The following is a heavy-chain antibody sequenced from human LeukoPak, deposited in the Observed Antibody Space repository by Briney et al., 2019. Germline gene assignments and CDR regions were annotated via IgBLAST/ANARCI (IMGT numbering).Heavy chain of an antibody. CDR3: ARDPSMVRGVTVLDY. CDR2: IDNSGGVT. J-gene: IGHJ4*02. V-gene: IGHV3-23*01. Sequence: PGGSLRLSCTASGFIFSSYAMTWVRQAPGRGLEWVSGIDNSGGVTYYADSVRGRFTISRDNSKNTLYLQMNSLRAEDTAVYYCARDPSMVRGVTVLDYWGQGTLVTVSS. D-gene: IGHD3-10*01. CDR1: GFIFSSYA.